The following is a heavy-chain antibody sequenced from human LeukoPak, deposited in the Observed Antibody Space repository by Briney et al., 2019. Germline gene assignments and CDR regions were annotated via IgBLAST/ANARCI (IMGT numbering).Heavy chain of an antibody. CDR2: INPNTGGA. V-gene: IGHV1-2*02. CDR1: GYPFTYYY. J-gene: IGHJ4*02. D-gene: IGHD3-22*01. CDR3: ATDSSGYYLPLFDH. Sequence: GASVKVSCKASGYPFTYYYIHWVRQAPGQGLEWMGWINPNTGGANYAQKFQGRVTTTRDTSISTAYMELSRLRSDDTAVYYCATDSSGYYLPLFDHWGQGTPVTVSS.